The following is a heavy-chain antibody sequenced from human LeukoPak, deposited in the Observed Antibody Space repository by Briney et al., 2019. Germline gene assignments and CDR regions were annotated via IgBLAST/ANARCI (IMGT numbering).Heavy chain of an antibody. V-gene: IGHV3-23*01. D-gene: IGHD4-11*01. CDR3: AKDYSMTLDHFDY. Sequence: PGGSLRLSCVASGFTFNNCAMSWVRQAPGKGLEWVSGINYSGGHKYYADSVKGRFTISKDSSKNTLSLQMNSLTTEDTAVYYCAKDYSMTLDHFDYWGQGALVTVSS. J-gene: IGHJ4*02. CDR2: INYSGGHK. CDR1: GFTFNNCA.